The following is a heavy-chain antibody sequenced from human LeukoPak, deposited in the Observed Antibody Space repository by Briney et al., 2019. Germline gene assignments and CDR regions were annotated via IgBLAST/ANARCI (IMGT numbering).Heavy chain of an antibody. CDR3: ARDASEYSSSWHFHGFDI. CDR2: IYYSERT. J-gene: IGHJ3*02. V-gene: IGHV4-39*07. CDR1: GGSISSSSYY. Sequence: SETLSLTCTVSGGSISSSSYYWGWIRQPPGKGLEWIGSIYYSERTYYNPSLKSRVTISVDTSKNQFSLNLSSVTAADTAVYYCARDASEYSSSWHFHGFDIWGQGTMVTVSS. D-gene: IGHD6-13*01.